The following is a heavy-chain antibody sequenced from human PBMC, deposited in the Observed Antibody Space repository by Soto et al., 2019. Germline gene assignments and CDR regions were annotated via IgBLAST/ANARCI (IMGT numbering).Heavy chain of an antibody. Sequence: EVQLLESGGDLVQPGGSLRLSCAASGFTFSSYTMNWVRQAPGKGLEWVSTFVGSTGSTFYADSVKGRFTISRDDSKNTLYLQRNSLRAEDTAVYYCAKRHTTVATPANYFDYWGQGTLVTVSS. V-gene: IGHV3-23*01. CDR3: AKRHTTVATPANYFDY. CDR2: FVGSTGST. J-gene: IGHJ4*02. D-gene: IGHD1-1*01. CDR1: GFTFSSYT.